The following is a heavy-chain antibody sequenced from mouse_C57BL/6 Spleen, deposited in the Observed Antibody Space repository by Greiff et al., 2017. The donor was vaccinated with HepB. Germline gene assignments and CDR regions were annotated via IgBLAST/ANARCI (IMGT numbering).Heavy chain of an antibody. Sequence: EVQLVESGGGLVKPGGSLKLSCAASGFTFSSYAMSWVRQTPEKRLEWVATISDGGSYTYYPDNVKGRFTISRDNAKNNLYLQMSHLKSEDTAMYYCAREWGYSNYVSAMDYWGQGTSVTVSS. V-gene: IGHV5-4*01. CDR3: AREWGYSNYVSAMDY. J-gene: IGHJ4*01. CDR1: GFTFSSYA. CDR2: ISDGGSYT. D-gene: IGHD2-5*01.